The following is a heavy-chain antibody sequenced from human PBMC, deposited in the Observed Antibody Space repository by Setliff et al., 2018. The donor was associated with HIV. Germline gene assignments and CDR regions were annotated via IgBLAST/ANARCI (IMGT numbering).Heavy chain of an antibody. V-gene: IGHV4-39*01. D-gene: IGHD3-10*01. CDR1: GGSTSTSGYY. Sequence: SETLSLTCTVSGGSTSTSGYYWGWIRQPPGKGREWIGSTYSSGSTYYNPSLKSRVTISVETSKNQFSLKLKSVTAADTAVYYCATPAESGFGIHWGVFNIWGQGTRVTVSS. CDR3: ATPAESGFGIHWGVFNI. J-gene: IGHJ3*02. CDR2: TYSSGST.